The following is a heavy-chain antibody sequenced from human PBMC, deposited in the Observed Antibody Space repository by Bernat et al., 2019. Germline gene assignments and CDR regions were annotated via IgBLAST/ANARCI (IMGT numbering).Heavy chain of an antibody. Sequence: EVPLLESGGHLVQPGGSLRLSCAASGFTVSSNYMSWVRQAPGKALEWVSTLYSDGSTYYADAGKGRFVSSRDSSKNTLLLHMSRVRADDMALYYCARQGDFWRGFVVWGQGTLVTVSS. CDR3: ARQGDFWRGFVV. CDR2: LYSDGST. V-gene: IGHV3-66*04. D-gene: IGHD3-3*01. J-gene: IGHJ5*02. CDR1: GFTVSSNY.